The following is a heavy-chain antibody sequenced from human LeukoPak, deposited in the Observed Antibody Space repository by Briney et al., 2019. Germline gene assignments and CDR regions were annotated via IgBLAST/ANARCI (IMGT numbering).Heavy chain of an antibody. CDR3: ARHVVGNYDLLSFDY. J-gene: IGHJ4*02. V-gene: IGHV4-39*01. Sequence: SETLSLTCGVSGGSIISSSYYWGWIPQPPGKGLEWIASMFYSGNTYYNPSLKSRVTMSVDTTENQFSLKLSSVTAADTAVYYCARHVVGNYDLLSFDYWGQGSLVTVSS. CDR2: MFYSGNT. CDR1: GGSIISSSYY. D-gene: IGHD2-21*01.